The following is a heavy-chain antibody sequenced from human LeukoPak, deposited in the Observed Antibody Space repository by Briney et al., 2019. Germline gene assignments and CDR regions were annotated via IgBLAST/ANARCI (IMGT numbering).Heavy chain of an antibody. Sequence: PGRSLRLSCAASGFSFSSYGMHWVRQAPGKGLEWMALISYDGSNKYYADSVKGRFTISRDNSKNTLYLQMNSLRAEDTAVYYCARDGGSSGWPRWGDYWGQGTLVTVSS. CDR1: GFSFSSYG. CDR2: ISYDGSNK. J-gene: IGHJ4*02. D-gene: IGHD6-19*01. V-gene: IGHV3-30*03. CDR3: ARDGGSSGWPRWGDY.